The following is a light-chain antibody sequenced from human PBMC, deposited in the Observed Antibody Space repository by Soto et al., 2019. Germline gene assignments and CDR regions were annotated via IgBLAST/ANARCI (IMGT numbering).Light chain of an antibody. J-gene: IGKJ1*01. Sequence: EIVLTQSPGTLSLSPGERATLSCRASQSVSSNFLAWYQQKPGQAPRLLIYGASNSATGITDRFSGSGSGTDFTLTINRLEPEDFAVYCCQQYGGSLPTLGQGTKVDIK. CDR2: GAS. CDR1: QSVSSNF. V-gene: IGKV3-20*01. CDR3: QQYGGSLPT.